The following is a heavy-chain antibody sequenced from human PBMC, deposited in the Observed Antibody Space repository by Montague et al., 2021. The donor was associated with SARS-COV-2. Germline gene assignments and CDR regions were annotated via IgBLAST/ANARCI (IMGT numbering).Heavy chain of an antibody. CDR1: SPGTVSWNSC. CDR3: ARQVGGGLWYFDL. V-gene: IGHV4-39*01. J-gene: IGHJ2*01. Sequence: SETLSLTCPVPSPGTVSWNSCADWMSPRLHSSLQKISYASFSLKKHYNRSLTSRVTLSVDTSNNQLSLRLSSVTAADTAVYYCARQVGGGLWYFDLWGRGTLGTVSS. D-gene: IGHD1-26*01. CDR2: ASFSLKK.